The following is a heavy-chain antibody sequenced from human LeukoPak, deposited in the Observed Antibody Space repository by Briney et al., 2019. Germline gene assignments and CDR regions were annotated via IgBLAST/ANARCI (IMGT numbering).Heavy chain of an antibody. D-gene: IGHD3-10*01. V-gene: IGHV4-34*01. J-gene: IGHJ4*02. CDR3: ARHIQRRPFGDPFGY. CDR2: INHSGST. Sequence: SETLSLTCAVYGGSFSGYYWSWIRQPPGKGLEWIGEINHSGSTNYNPSLKSRVTISVDTSKNQFSLKLSSVTAADTAVYYCARHIQRRPFGDPFGYWGQGTLVTVSS. CDR1: GGSFSGYY.